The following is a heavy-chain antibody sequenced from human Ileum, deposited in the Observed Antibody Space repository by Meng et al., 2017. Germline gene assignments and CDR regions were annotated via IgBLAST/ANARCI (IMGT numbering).Heavy chain of an antibody. Sequence: QGQLFQAGAEVKKPGASGKVSCDASGYTLSSDGFAWVRQAPEQGLEWMGWINVYNGITNYAQKFQGRVTMTTDTSTRTGYMELTSLTSDDTAIYYCATRGNPYLNCWGQGTLVTVSS. CDR3: ATRGNPYLNC. CDR2: INVYNGIT. V-gene: IGHV1-18*01. CDR1: GYTLSSDG. J-gene: IGHJ4*02.